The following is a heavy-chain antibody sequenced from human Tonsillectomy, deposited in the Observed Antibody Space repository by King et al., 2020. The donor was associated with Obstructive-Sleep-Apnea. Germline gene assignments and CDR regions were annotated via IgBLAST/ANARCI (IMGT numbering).Heavy chain of an antibody. CDR1: GYSFTSYW. J-gene: IGHJ4*02. CDR3: ARHRKEEGRRTGFDY. Sequence: VQLVQSGAEVKKPGESLRISCKGSGYSFTSYWISWVRQMPGKGLEWMGRIDPSDSYTNYSPSFQGHVTIPADKSISTAYLQWSSLKASDTAMYYCARHRKEEGRRTGFDYWGQGTLVTVSS. D-gene: IGHD1-14*01. V-gene: IGHV5-10-1*01. CDR2: IDPSDSYT.